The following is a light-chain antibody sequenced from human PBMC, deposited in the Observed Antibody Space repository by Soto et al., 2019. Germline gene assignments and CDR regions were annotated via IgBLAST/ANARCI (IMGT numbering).Light chain of an antibody. CDR3: MQALQTPWT. J-gene: IGKJ1*01. Sequence: DIVMIQSPLSLPVTPGEPASISCRSSQSLMDSNGYNYSDWYLQKPGQSPQLLIYLGSNRASGVPDRFSGSGLGTDFTLRIRRVEAEDVGVYYCMQALQTPWTFGQGTKVEIK. V-gene: IGKV2-28*01. CDR1: QSLMDSNGYNY. CDR2: LGS.